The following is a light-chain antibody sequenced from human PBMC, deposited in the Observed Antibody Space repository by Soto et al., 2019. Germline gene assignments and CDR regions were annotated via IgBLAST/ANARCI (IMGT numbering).Light chain of an antibody. J-gene: IGLJ1*01. CDR2: DVS. Sequence: QSALTQPRSVSGSPGQSVTISCTGTSSDVGGYNYVSWYQQHPGKAPKLIIYDVSERPSGVPDRFSGSKSCNTASLTISGRQADEEDDYYCCSYEGSYTFYVFGPGTKLTVL. CDR3: CSYEGSYTFYV. CDR1: SSDVGGYNY. V-gene: IGLV2-11*01.